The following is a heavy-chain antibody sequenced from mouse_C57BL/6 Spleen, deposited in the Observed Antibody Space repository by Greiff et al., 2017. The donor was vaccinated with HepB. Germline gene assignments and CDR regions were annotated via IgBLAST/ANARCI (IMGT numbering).Heavy chain of an antibody. J-gene: IGHJ3*01. Sequence: VQLQQSGPELVKPGASVKISCKASGYTFTDYYMNWVKQSHGKSLEWIGDINPNNGGTSYNQKFKGKATLTVDKSSSTAYMELRSLTSEDSAVYYCARWYYGSSSWFAYWGQGTLVTVSA. V-gene: IGHV1-26*01. CDR1: GYTFTDYY. CDR2: INPNNGGT. D-gene: IGHD1-1*01. CDR3: ARWYYGSSSWFAY.